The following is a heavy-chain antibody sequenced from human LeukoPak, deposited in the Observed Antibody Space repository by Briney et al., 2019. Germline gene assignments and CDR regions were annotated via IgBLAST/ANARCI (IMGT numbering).Heavy chain of an antibody. Sequence: GGSLRLSCAASGFTFSDYYMSWVRQAPGKGLEWVSAIVGSSTYYADSVKGRFTISRDNSKNTLYLQMNSLRAEDTAVYYCAKGEGMDVWGQGTTVTVSS. V-gene: IGHV3-23*01. CDR2: IVGSST. CDR1: GFTFSDYY. CDR3: AKGEGMDV. J-gene: IGHJ6*01.